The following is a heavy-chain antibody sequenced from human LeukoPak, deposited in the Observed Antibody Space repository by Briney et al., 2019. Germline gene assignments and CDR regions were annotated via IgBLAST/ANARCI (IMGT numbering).Heavy chain of an antibody. Sequence: GGSLRLSCAASGFTFSTYWMHWVRQTPEKGLMWVSRISSDGSSSDYVDSVKGRFTISRDNSKNTLYLQMNSLRAEDTAIYYCAKNGDRGAYCTGGTCYPYFYYYMDVWGKGTTVTI. D-gene: IGHD2-15*01. CDR3: AKNGDRGAYCTGGTCYPYFYYYMDV. CDR2: ISSDGSSS. V-gene: IGHV3-74*01. J-gene: IGHJ6*03. CDR1: GFTFSTYW.